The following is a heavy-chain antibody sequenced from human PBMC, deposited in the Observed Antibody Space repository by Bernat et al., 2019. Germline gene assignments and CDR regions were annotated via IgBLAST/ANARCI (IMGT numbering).Heavy chain of an antibody. V-gene: IGHV3-30*18. Sequence: QVQLVESGGGVVQPGRSLRLSCAASGFTFSGYGMHWVRQAPGKGLEWVAVISYDGSNKYYADSVKGRFTISRDNSKNTLYLQMNSLRAEDTAVYYCAKGKGAWFGELEYDYWGQGTLVTVSS. CDR1: GFTFSGYG. J-gene: IGHJ4*02. D-gene: IGHD3-10*01. CDR3: AKGKGAWFGELEYDY. CDR2: ISYDGSNK.